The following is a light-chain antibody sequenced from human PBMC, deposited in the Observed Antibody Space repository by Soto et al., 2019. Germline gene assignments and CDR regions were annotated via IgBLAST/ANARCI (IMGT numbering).Light chain of an antibody. CDR3: QQSFSMPIT. CDR1: QTISIY. J-gene: IGKJ5*01. V-gene: IGKV1-39*01. Sequence: DIQMTQSPSSLSASVGDSVTITCRASQTISIYVNWYQQKSGEAPKRLIYAASTLQSGVPSRFSGSGSGTDFTLTISSLQPEDPATYYCQQSFSMPITFGQGTRLEIK. CDR2: AAS.